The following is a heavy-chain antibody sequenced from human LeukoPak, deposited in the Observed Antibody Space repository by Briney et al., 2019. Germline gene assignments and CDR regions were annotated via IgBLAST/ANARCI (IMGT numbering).Heavy chain of an antibody. CDR2: IKQDGSDT. D-gene: IGHD6-19*01. V-gene: IGHV3-7*04. CDR1: GCTFSSYW. CDR3: ARGRYTSGWYPDYFDY. J-gene: IGHJ4*02. Sequence: PGGSLRLSCAASGCTFSSYWMSWVRQAPGTGREWVANIKQDGSDTYYVDSVKGRFTISRDNAKNSLYLQMNSLRADHTAVYYCARGRYTSGWYPDYFDYWGQGTLVTVSS.